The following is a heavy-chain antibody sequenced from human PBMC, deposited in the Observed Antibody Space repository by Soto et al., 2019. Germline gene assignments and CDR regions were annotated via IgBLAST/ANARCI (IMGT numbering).Heavy chain of an antibody. CDR2: ISYDGSNK. D-gene: IGHD3-10*01. V-gene: IGHV3-30*18. Sequence: GGSLRLSCAASGFTFSSYGMHWVRQAPGKGLEWVAVISYDGSNKYYADSVKGRFTISRDNSKNTLYLQMNSLRAEDTAVYYCAKDRGSSDGNWFDPWGQGTLVPSPQ. CDR3: AKDRGSSDGNWFDP. CDR1: GFTFSSYG. J-gene: IGHJ5*02.